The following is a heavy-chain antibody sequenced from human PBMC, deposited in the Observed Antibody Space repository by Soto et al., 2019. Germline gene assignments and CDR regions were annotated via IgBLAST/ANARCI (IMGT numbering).Heavy chain of an antibody. CDR1: GYSFTSYW. J-gene: IGHJ6*02. Sequence: ESLKISCKGSGYSFTSYWIGWVRQMPGKSLERMGIIYPGDSDTRYSPYFQGQVTISDDKSISTAYLQWSSLKASDTAMYYWARLIAARPVAAVVTSYSYGMDVWGQGTTVAVSS. D-gene: IGHD6-6*01. V-gene: IGHV5-51*01. CDR3: ARLIAARPVAAVVTSYSYGMDV. CDR2: IYPGDSDT.